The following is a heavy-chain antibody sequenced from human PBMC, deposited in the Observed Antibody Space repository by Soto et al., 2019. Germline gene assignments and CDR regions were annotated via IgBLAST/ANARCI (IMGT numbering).Heavy chain of an antibody. V-gene: IGHV1-18*01. CDR3: AKDWMFSSSSRGQRFDP. D-gene: IGHD6-6*01. CDR2: ISPYNGNT. CDR1: GDTFTNYG. Sequence: ASVKVSCKASGDTFTNYGISWVRQAPGQSLEWMGWISPYNGNTRYAQKVQDRVTMTTDAATNTAYMELRSLKSDDTAIYYCAKDWMFSSSSRGQRFDPWGQGTLVTVSS. J-gene: IGHJ5*02.